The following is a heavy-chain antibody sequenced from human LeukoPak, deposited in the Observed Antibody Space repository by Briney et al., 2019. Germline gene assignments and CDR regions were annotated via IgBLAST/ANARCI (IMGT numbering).Heavy chain of an antibody. CDR2: IYSGGST. Sequence: GGSLRLSCAASGFSFSDYYMSWVRQAPGKGLEWVSVIYSGGSTYYADSVKGRFTISRDNSKNTLYLQMNSLRAEDTAVYYCARDRGDAFDIWGQGTMVTVSS. J-gene: IGHJ3*02. D-gene: IGHD1-26*01. V-gene: IGHV3-66*01. CDR1: GFSFSDYY. CDR3: ARDRGDAFDI.